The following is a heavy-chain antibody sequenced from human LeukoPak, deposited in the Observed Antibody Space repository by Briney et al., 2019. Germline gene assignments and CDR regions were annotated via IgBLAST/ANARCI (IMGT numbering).Heavy chain of an antibody. D-gene: IGHD2-2*01. Sequence: SETLSLTCAVSGGSISSGGYSWSWIRQPPGKGLEWIGYIYHSGSTYYNPSLKSRVTISVDRSKNQFSLKLSSVTAADTAVYYCARVFNPRSSPDAFDIWGQGTMVTVSS. CDR1: GGSISSGGYS. CDR2: IYHSGST. CDR3: ARVFNPRSSPDAFDI. J-gene: IGHJ3*02. V-gene: IGHV4-30-2*01.